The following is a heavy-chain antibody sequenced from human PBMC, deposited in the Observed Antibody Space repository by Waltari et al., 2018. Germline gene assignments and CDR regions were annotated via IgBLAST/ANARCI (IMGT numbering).Heavy chain of an antibody. CDR1: GGSISSHY. CDR2: IYYSGST. CDR3: AKVDPEDFWSGYYYGMDV. V-gene: IGHV4-59*11. Sequence: QVQLQESGPGLVKPSETLSLTCTVSGGSISSHYWSWIRQPPGKGLEWIGYIYYSGSTNYNPSLKSRVTISVDTSKNQFSLKLSSVTAADTAVYYCAKVDPEDFWSGYYYGMDVWGQGTTVTVSS. J-gene: IGHJ6*02. D-gene: IGHD3-3*01.